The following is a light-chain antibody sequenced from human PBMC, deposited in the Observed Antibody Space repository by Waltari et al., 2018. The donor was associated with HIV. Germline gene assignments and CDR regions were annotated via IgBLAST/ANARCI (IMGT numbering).Light chain of an antibody. Sequence: SSELTQPPSVSVFPGQTARITCSGDALPKQYAYWYQQKPGQAPLLVLYKDTDRPSGIPERFSGSSSGKTVTLTISGVQAEDEADYYCQSEDRSATYVIFGGGTKLTVL. V-gene: IGLV3-25*03. CDR2: KDT. CDR1: ALPKQY. CDR3: QSEDRSATYVI. J-gene: IGLJ2*01.